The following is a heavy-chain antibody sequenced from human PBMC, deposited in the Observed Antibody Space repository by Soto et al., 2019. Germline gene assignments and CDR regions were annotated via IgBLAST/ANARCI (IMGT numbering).Heavy chain of an antibody. J-gene: IGHJ4*02. Sequence: SVKVSCKASGGTFSSYTISWVRQAPGQGLEWMGRIIPILGIANYAQKFQGRVTITADKSTSTAYMELSSLRSEDTAVYYCARGPYCTNGVCPTRYYFDYWGQGTLVAVSS. CDR1: GGTFSSYT. V-gene: IGHV1-69*02. D-gene: IGHD2-8*01. CDR3: ARGPYCTNGVCPTRYYFDY. CDR2: IIPILGIA.